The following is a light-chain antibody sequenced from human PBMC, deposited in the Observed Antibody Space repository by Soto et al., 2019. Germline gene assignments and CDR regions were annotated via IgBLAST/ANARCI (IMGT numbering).Light chain of an antibody. CDR3: QQYRRSPPIT. Sequence: EIVLTQSPGTLSLSPGERATLSCRASQSVSSSYLAWYQQKPGQAPRLLIYGASSRATGSPDRFSGSGSGTDFTLTISRLQPEDFAVYYCQQYRRSPPITFGQGTRLEIK. CDR1: QSVSSSY. V-gene: IGKV3-20*01. CDR2: GAS. J-gene: IGKJ5*01.